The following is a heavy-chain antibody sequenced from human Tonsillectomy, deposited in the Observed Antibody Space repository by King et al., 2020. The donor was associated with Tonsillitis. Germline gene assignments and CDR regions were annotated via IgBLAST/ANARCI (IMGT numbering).Heavy chain of an antibody. J-gene: IGHJ5*02. Sequence: MQLQESGPGLVKPSQTLSLTCTVSGGSINSDDYYWTWIRQPPGKGLEWIGYVYYMGSTDYNPSLKSRVTIAIDTSKNQFSLKLTSVTAADTAVYYCASGAGCYSNNCHHWFDPWGQGTLVTVSS. V-gene: IGHV4-31*03. D-gene: IGHD6-13*01. CDR1: GGSINSDDYY. CDR2: VYYMGST. CDR3: ASGAGCYSNNCHHWFDP.